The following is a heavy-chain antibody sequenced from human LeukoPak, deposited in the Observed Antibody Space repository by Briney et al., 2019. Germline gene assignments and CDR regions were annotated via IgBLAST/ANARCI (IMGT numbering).Heavy chain of an antibody. CDR3: ARGDSSGWKSCPGD. J-gene: IGHJ4*02. D-gene: IGHD6-19*01. V-gene: IGHV3-20*04. CDR2: ISWNGGST. CDR1: GFTFDDYT. Sequence: RPGGSLRLSCAASGFTFDDYTMHWVRQAPGKGLEWVSLISWNGGSTGYADSVKGRFTVSRDNAKNSLNLQMNSLRAEDTAFYYCARGDSSGWKSCPGDWGQGTLVTVSS.